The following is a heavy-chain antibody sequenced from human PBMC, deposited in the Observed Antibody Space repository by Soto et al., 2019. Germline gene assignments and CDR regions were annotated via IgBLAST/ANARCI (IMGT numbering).Heavy chain of an antibody. D-gene: IGHD6-13*01. J-gene: IGHJ6*03. CDR1: GYTFTSYG. V-gene: IGHV1-18*01. Sequence: ASVKVSCKASGYTFTSYGISWVRQAPGQGLEWMGWISAYNGNTNYAQKLQGRVTMTTDTSTSTAYMELRSLRSDDTAVYYCARPKGYSSSWCTDYYYYMDVWGKGTTVTVSS. CDR2: ISAYNGNT. CDR3: ARPKGYSSSWCTDYYYYMDV.